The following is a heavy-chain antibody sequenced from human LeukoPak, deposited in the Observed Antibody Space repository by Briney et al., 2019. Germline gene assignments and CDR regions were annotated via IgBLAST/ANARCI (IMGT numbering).Heavy chain of an antibody. CDR2: INPTGTYT. CDR1: GYRFTSTY. V-gene: IGHV1-46*01. Sequence: ASVNVSCKASGYRFTSTYMHWVRQAPGQGLEWMGLINPTGTYTKYAQKFQGRVSMTRDTSTSTDYMELRSLTSEDSAVYYCARDQSGSTTVTVTTDYWYFDVWGRGTLVTVSS. CDR3: ARDQSGSTTVTVTTDYWYFDV. J-gene: IGHJ2*01. D-gene: IGHD4-17*01.